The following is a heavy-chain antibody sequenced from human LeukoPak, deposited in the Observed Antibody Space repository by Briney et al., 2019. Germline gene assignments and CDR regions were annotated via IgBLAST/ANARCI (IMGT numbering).Heavy chain of an antibody. Sequence: GGSLRLSCAASGFTFSRYCMHWVRQAAGKGPVWLSRICQDGTVANYADSVKGRFTISRDNAKNTVFPQINSLRVEDTAVYYCIRDFREADYWGQGSLVTVSS. D-gene: IGHD3-10*01. CDR2: ICQDGTVA. J-gene: IGHJ4*02. V-gene: IGHV3-74*01. CDR3: IRDFREADY. CDR1: GFTFSRYC.